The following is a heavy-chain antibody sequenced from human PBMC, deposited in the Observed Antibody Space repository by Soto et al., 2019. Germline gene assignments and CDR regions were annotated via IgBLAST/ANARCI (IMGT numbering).Heavy chain of an antibody. J-gene: IGHJ5*02. Sequence: PSETLSLTCTVSGGSISSGGYYWSWIRQHPGKGLEWIGYIYYSGSTYYNPSLKSRVTISVDTSKNQFSLKLSSVTAADTAVYYCGRDGPNCRGGSGYLGGPAPGGKGTLVPVSS. CDR2: IYYSGST. CDR3: GRDGPNCRGGSGYLGGPAP. D-gene: IGHD2-15*01. V-gene: IGHV4-31*03. CDR1: GGSISSGGYY.